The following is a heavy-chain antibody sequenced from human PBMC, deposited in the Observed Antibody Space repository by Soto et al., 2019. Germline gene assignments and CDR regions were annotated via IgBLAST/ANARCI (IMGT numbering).Heavy chain of an antibody. CDR1: GYTFTGYY. D-gene: IGHD3-9*01. J-gene: IGHJ4*02. CDR3: ARDFYDILTGYSTDFDY. V-gene: IGHV1-2*02. CDR2: INPNSGGT. Sequence: QVQLVQSGAEVKKPGASVKVSCKASGYTFTGYYMHWVRQAPGQGLEWMGWINPNSGGTNYAQKFQGRVTMTRDTSISTAYMELSRLRSDDTAVYYCARDFYDILTGYSTDFDYWGQGTLVTVSS.